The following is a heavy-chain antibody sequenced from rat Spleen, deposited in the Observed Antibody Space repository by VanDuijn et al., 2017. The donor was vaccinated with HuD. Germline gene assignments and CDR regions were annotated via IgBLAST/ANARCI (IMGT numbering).Heavy chain of an antibody. CDR3: ARSRYNNYYFDY. D-gene: IGHD1-10*01. CDR2: LNSAGST. Sequence: EVQLQESGPGLVKPSQSLSLTCSVTGYSITSSYRWNWIRKFPGNKLEWMGHLNSAGSTYYNPSLKSRISIARDTSMNQFFLQVNSVTTEDTATYYCARSRYNNYYFDYWGQGVMVAVSS. CDR1: GYSITSSYR. J-gene: IGHJ2*01. V-gene: IGHV3-3*01.